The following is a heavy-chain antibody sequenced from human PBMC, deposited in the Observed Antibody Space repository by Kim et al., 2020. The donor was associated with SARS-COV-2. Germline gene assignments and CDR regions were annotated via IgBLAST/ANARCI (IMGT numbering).Heavy chain of an antibody. CDR2: ITKSSTTI. V-gene: IGHV3-48*02. J-gene: IGHJ3*02. CDR1: GFTFSAYD. CDR3: VRDRMGGAFDM. Sequence: GGSLRLSCATSGFTFSAYDMNWVRQAPGQGLEWLSFITKSSTTIYYADSVKGRFTISRDNAKNSLYLQMNSLRDEDTALYYCVRDRMGGAFDMWGQGTMVTVSS. D-gene: IGHD3-16*01.